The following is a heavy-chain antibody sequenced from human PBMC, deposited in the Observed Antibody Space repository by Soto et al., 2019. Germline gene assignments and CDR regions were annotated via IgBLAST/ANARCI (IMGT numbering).Heavy chain of an antibody. CDR1: GDTFNFCS. V-gene: IGHV1-69*02. CDR3: ASSYGSGYRAFDS. CDR2: INPILSLS. D-gene: IGHD3-10*01. Sequence: QVQLVQSGAEVKKPGSSVRVSCKASGDTFNFCSINWVRQAPGLGLEWMGRINPILSLSNYAPRFQGRVTMTADKSTTTAYMELSSLRSEDTAMYYCASSYGSGYRAFDSWGQGALVTVSS. J-gene: IGHJ4*02.